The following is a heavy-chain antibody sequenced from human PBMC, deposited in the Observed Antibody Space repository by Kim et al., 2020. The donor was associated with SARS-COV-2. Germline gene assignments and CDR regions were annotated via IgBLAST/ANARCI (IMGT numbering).Heavy chain of an antibody. CDR2: IYYSGHT. CDR1: GGSVSSGGFY. J-gene: IGHJ6*02. CDR3: ARERERETQLGPYYGLDV. Sequence: SETLSLTCTVSGGSVSSGGFYWTWIRQPPGKGLEWIGYIYYSGHTNYNPSLKSRVTISIDTSKNQFSLKLRSVTAADTAVYYCARERERETQLGPYYGLDVWGQGTTVTVSS. D-gene: IGHD1-1*01. V-gene: IGHV4-61*08.